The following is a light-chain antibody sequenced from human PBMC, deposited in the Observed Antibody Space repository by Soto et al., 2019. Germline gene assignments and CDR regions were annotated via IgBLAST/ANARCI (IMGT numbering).Light chain of an antibody. CDR3: QQYIKWPIT. Sequence: EIVMTQSPATLSVSPGERATLSCRASQSVRNNLAWYQQKPGQAPRLLIYDASTRATGIPARFSGSGSGTDFTLTVSSLQSEDFAVYYCQQYIKWPITFGQGTRLEIK. J-gene: IGKJ5*01. CDR1: QSVRNN. V-gene: IGKV3D-15*01. CDR2: DAS.